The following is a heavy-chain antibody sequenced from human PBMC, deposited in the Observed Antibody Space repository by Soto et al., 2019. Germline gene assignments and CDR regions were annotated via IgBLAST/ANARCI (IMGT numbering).Heavy chain of an antibody. CDR3: ARSGYDGTNYWYFAL. CDR2: IIPILGIA. V-gene: IGHV1-69*02. D-gene: IGHD5-12*01. CDR1: GGTFSSYT. J-gene: IGHJ2*01. Sequence: QVQLGQSGAEVKKPGSSVKVSCKASGGTFSSYTISWVRQAPGQGLEWMGRIIPILGIANYAQKFQGRVTITADQSTSTAYMELSSLRSEETALYYCARSGYDGTNYWYFALWGPGTLVTVSS.